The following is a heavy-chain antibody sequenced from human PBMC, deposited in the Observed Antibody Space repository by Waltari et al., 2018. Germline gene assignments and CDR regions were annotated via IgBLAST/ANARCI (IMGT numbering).Heavy chain of an antibody. D-gene: IGHD2-15*01. CDR2: SIPILGTA. J-gene: IGHJ5*02. CDR3: ARESCSGGSCYSP. Sequence: QVQLVQSGAEVKKPGASVKVSCKASGYTFTSYDINWVRQATGQGLEGMGRSIPILGTANYEQKCQGRVTITADKSTSTAYMELSSLRSEDTAVYYCARESCSGGSCYSPWGQGTLVTVSS. V-gene: IGHV1-69*06. CDR1: GYTFTSYD.